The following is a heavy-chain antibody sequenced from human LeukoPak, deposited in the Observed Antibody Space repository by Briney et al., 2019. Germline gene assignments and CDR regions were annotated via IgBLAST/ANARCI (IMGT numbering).Heavy chain of an antibody. V-gene: IGHV4-31*03. D-gene: IGHD2-2*01. CDR3: ARVVPATYYYYGMDV. Sequence: PSETLSLTCTVSGGSISSGGYYWSWIRQHPGKGLEWIGYIYYSGSTYYNPSLKSRVTISVDTSKNQFSLKLSSVTAADTAVYYCARVVPATYYYYGMDVWGQGTTVTVSS. J-gene: IGHJ6*02. CDR1: GGSISSGGYY. CDR2: IYYSGST.